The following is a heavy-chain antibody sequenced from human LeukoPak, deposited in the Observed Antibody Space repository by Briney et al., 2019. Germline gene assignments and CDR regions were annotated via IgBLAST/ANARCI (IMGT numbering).Heavy chain of an antibody. J-gene: IGHJ6*03. D-gene: IGHD3-22*01. CDR1: GFTFSDYY. CDR2: ISSSGSTI. CDR3: ARAGYDSSGYYYSVYYYMDV. V-gene: IGHV3-11*04. Sequence: PGGSLRLSCAASGFTFSDYYMSWIRQAPGKGLEWVSYISSSGSTIYYADSVKGRFTVSRDNAKNTLYLQMNSLRAEDTAVYYCARAGYDSSGYYYSVYYYMDVWGKGTTVTVSS.